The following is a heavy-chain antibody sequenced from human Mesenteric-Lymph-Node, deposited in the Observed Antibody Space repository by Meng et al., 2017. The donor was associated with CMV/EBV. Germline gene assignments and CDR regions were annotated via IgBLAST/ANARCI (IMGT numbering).Heavy chain of an antibody. CDR1: GYSFTSYW. V-gene: IGHV5-51*01. CDR3: ARVGSGYCSGTSCYMYY. D-gene: IGHD2-2*02. Sequence: KVSCKGSGYSFTSYWIGWVRQMPGKGLEWMGNIYPGDSDTTYSPSFQGQVTISDDRSSSTAYLQWSSLKTSDTAMYYCARVGSGYCSGTSCYMYYWGQGTLVTVSS. CDR2: IYPGDSDT. J-gene: IGHJ4*02.